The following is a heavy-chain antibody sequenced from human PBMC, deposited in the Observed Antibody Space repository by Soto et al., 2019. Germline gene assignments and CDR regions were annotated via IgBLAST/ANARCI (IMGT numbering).Heavy chain of an antibody. J-gene: IGHJ6*02. V-gene: IGHV1-46*01. CDR1: GYTFTSYY. CDR3: AGVMTTVTLPNYYYYYGMDV. CDR2: INPSGGST. D-gene: IGHD4-4*01. Sequence: QVQLVQSGAEVKKPGASVKVSCKASGYTFTSYYMHWVRQAPGQGLEWMGIINPSGGSTSYEQKFQGRVPITRDTSTSTVYMELSSLRSEDTAVYYCAGVMTTVTLPNYYYYYGMDVWGQGTTVTVSS.